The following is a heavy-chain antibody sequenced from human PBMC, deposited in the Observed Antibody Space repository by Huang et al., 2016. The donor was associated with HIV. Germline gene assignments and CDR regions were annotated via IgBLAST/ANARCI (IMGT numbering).Heavy chain of an antibody. Sequence: EVQLVQSGAEVKKPGESLKISCKGSGYKFTSYWIAWVRQMPGKGLERMGISYPGDSDTRYSPSFQGQGTISADKSINTAYLQWSSLKTSDTAMYFCARQRASGSTYVDSGGQGTLLTVYS. V-gene: IGHV5-51*01. CDR3: ARQRASGSTYVDS. CDR1: GYKFTSYW. CDR2: SYPGDSDT. J-gene: IGHJ4*02. D-gene: IGHD2-15*01.